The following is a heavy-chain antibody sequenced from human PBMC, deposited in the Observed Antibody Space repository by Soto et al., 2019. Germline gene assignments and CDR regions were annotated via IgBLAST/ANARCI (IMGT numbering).Heavy chain of an antibody. Sequence: GGSLRLSCAASGFTFSNAWMSWVRQAPGKGLEWVGRIKSKTDVGTTDYAAPVKGRFTISRDDSKNTLYLQMNSLKTEDTAVYYCTSSYYDFWSGYYSYYYYYGMDVWGQGTTVTVSS. J-gene: IGHJ6*02. CDR1: GFTFSNAW. D-gene: IGHD3-3*01. CDR2: IKSKTDVGTT. CDR3: TSSYYDFWSGYYSYYYYYGMDV. V-gene: IGHV3-15*01.